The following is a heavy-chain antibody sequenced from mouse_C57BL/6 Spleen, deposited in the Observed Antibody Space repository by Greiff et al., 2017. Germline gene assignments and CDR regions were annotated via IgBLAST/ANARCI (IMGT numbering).Heavy chain of an antibody. CDR1: GFNITDDY. CDR2: IDPENGDT. CDR3: TTVYYGSSPGY. J-gene: IGHJ2*01. D-gene: IGHD1-1*01. Sequence: VQLQQSGAELVRPGASVKLSCTASGFNITDDYMHWVKQRPEQGLEWIGWIDPENGDTEYASKFQGKATITADTSSNTAYLQLSSLTSEDTAVYYCTTVYYGSSPGYWGQGTTLTVSS. V-gene: IGHV14-4*01.